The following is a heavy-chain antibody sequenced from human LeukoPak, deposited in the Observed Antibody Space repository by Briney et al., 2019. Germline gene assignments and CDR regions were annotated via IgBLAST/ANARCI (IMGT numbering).Heavy chain of an antibody. Sequence: AGSLTLSCAASGFTFSEFPMIWVRPAQGQGRGWVCRIFTSNNEIHYSDSVKGRFTSASDNSRSTLSLQRDSLRAEDTATCYCATYSQIHVPFEFWGQGTLVTVSS. CDR3: ATYSQIHVPFEF. CDR2: IFTSNNEI. D-gene: IGHD3-10*02. CDR1: GFTFSEFP. V-gene: IGHV3-23*05. J-gene: IGHJ4*02.